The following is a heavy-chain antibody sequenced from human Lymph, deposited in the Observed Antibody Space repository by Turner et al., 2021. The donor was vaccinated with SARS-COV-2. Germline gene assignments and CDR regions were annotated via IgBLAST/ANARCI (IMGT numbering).Heavy chain of an antibody. J-gene: IGHJ6*02. D-gene: IGHD5-12*01. CDR1: GGSISSTP. V-gene: IGHV4-59*08. Sequence: HVQQQESGPGLVTPAGTLSLTCTVSGGSISSTPWSWIHQSPGRGLEWIGYFYKIGSIDYNPPLRSRVIISFDTSKNQLSLHLLSVTAADTAVYYCARHQGSNSGYVPGMNFWGQGTAVIVSS. CDR3: ARHQGSNSGYVPGMNF. CDR2: FYKIGSI.